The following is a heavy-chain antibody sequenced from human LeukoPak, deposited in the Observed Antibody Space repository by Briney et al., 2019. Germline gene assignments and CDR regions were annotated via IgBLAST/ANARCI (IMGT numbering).Heavy chain of an antibody. CDR3: AKERWEQTRDDYFDC. CDR1: GFTFSSYA. V-gene: IGHV3-23*01. D-gene: IGHD4-23*01. J-gene: IGHJ4*02. Sequence: PGGSLRLSCAASGFTFSSYAMSWVRQAPGKGLEWVSAISGSGVITFYADSVKGRFTISRDNSRNTLYLQMNSLRAEDTAVYYCAKERWEQTRDDYFDCWGQGTLVTVSS. CDR2: ISGSGVIT.